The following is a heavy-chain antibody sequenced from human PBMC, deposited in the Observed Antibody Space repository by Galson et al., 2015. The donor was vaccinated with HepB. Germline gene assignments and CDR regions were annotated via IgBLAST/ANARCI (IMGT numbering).Heavy chain of an antibody. D-gene: IGHD2-2*01. CDR3: AKDDAGRYCSSTSCYDGRYYYYGMDV. CDR2: ISYDGSNK. J-gene: IGHJ6*02. V-gene: IGHV3-30*04. Sequence: SLRLSCAASGFTFSSYAMHWVRQAPGKGLEWVAVISYDGSNKYYADSVKGRFTISRDNSKNTLYLQMNSLRAEDTAVYYCAKDDAGRYCSSTSCYDGRYYYYGMDVWGQGTTVTVSS. CDR1: GFTFSSYA.